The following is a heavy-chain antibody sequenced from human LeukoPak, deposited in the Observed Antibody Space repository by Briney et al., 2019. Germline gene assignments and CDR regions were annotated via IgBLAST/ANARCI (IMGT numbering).Heavy chain of an antibody. V-gene: IGHV4-59*01. CDR1: GGSISSYY. CDR3: ARGLTSSSWYYNY. Sequence: PSETLSLTYTVSGGSISSYYWSWIRQPPGKGLEWIGYIHYSGSNNYNPSLKSRVTISVDTSNNQFSLMLSSVTAADTAVYYCARGLTSSSWYYNYWGQGTLVTVSS. D-gene: IGHD6-13*01. CDR2: IHYSGSN. J-gene: IGHJ4*02.